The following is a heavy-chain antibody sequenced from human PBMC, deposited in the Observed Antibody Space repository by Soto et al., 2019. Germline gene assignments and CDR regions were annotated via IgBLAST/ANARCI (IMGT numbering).Heavy chain of an antibody. V-gene: IGHV5-51*01. Sequence: PGEALKISCKGSGYSFTSYWIGWVRQMPGKGLEWMGIIYPGDSDTRYSPSFQGQVTISADKSISTAYLQWSSLKASDTAMYYCARQVQYYDILTGTDNWGQGTLVTVSS. D-gene: IGHD3-9*01. CDR1: GYSFTSYW. CDR3: ARQVQYYDILTGTDN. J-gene: IGHJ4*02. CDR2: IYPGDSDT.